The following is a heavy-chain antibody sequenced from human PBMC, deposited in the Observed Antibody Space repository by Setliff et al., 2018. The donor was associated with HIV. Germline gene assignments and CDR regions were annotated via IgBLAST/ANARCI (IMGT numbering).Heavy chain of an antibody. CDR3: ARIFGDQGYYYGMDV. V-gene: IGHV4-59*01. Sequence: PSETLSLTCTVSGGSISSYYWSWIRQPPGKRLEWIGYIYYSGSTNYNPSLKSRVTISVDTSKNQFSLKLSSVIAADTAVYYCARIFGDQGYYYGMDVWGQGTTVTVSS. CDR2: IYYSGST. D-gene: IGHD3-3*01. J-gene: IGHJ6*02. CDR1: GGSISSYY.